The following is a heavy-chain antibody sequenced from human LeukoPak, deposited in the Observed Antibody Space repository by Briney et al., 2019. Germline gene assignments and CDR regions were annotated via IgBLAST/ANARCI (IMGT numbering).Heavy chain of an antibody. CDR3: ARDRDLYGDYVPFDY. Sequence: GGSLRLSCAASGFTFSSYEMNWVRQAPGKGLEWVSYISSSGSTIYYAGSVKGRFTISRDNAKNSLYLQMNSLRAEDTAVYYCARDRDLYGDYVPFDYWGQGTLVTVSS. J-gene: IGHJ4*02. CDR2: ISSSGSTI. CDR1: GFTFSSYE. V-gene: IGHV3-48*03. D-gene: IGHD4-17*01.